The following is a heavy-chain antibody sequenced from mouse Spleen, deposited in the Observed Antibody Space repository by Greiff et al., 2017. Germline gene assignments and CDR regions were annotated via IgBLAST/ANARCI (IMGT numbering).Heavy chain of an antibody. D-gene: IGHD1-1*01. J-gene: IGHJ2*01. CDR2: ISSGGSYT. V-gene: IGHV5-9-1*01. Sequence: EVKLVESGGGLVKPGGSLKLSCAASGFTFSSYAMSWVRQTPEKRLEWVATISSGGSYTYYPDSVKGRFTISRDNAKNTLYLQMSSLRSEDTAMYYCARPFITTVVATGYWGQGTTLTVSS. CDR3: ARPFITTVVATGY. CDR1: GFTFSSYA.